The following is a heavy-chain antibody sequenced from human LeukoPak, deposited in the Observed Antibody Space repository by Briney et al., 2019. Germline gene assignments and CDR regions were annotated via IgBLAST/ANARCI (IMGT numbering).Heavy chain of an antibody. CDR3: ARYGSGSTWFDP. D-gene: IGHD3-10*01. CDR1: GGSISSDNYQ. V-gene: IGHV4-30-4*01. J-gene: IGHJ5*02. CDR2: INYSGST. Sequence: PSETLSLTCTVSGGSISSDNYQWSWIRQPPGKGLEWLGYINYSGSTYYNPSLKSRVTISVDTSKNHFSLKLSSVTAADTAVYYCARYGSGSTWFDPWGQGTLVTVSS.